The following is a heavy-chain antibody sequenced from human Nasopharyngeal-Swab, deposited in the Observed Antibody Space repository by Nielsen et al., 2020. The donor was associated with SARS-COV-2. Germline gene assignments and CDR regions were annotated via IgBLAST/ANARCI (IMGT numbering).Heavy chain of an antibody. V-gene: IGHV3-49*03. Sequence: GESLKISCTASGFTFGDYTMNWFRQAPGKGLEWVGFIRSKVYGGTTDYAASVRGRFTISRDDSKNIAYLQMNSLKTEDTAVYYCTRQGSSSSLYYYYYMDVWGKGTTVTVSS. CDR1: GFTFGDYT. CDR2: IRSKVYGGTT. CDR3: TRQGSSSSLYYYYYMDV. J-gene: IGHJ6*03. D-gene: IGHD6-6*01.